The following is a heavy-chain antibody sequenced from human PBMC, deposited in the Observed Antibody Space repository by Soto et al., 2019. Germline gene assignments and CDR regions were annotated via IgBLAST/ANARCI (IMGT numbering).Heavy chain of an antibody. CDR2: IIPFFGTA. Sequence: ASVKVSCKASGCTFSTFGISWVRQAPGQGLEWMGGIIPFFGTAKYSQKFEDRISITADESTNTVCMDLRSLTSEDTAIYYCARSAPMDAGDKYYYDFWGQGALVTVSS. V-gene: IGHV1-69*13. J-gene: IGHJ4*02. CDR3: ARSAPMDAGDKYYYDF. CDR1: GCTFSTFG. D-gene: IGHD3-16*01.